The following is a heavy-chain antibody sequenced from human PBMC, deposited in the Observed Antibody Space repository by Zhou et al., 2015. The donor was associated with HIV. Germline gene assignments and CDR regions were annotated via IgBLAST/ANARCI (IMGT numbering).Heavy chain of an antibody. Sequence: QVQLVQSGAEVKKPGSSVKVSCKASGGTFSSYAISWVRQAPGQGLEWMGGIIPIFGTANYAQKFQGRVTITADESTSTAYMELSSLRSEDTAVYYCARENSSSWITRDYYYYYGNGRLGPRDHGHRSP. J-gene: IGHJ6*02. CDR1: GGTFSSYA. V-gene: IGHV1-69*01. CDR2: IIPIFGTA. D-gene: IGHD6-13*01. CDR3: ARENSSSWITRDYYYYYGNGR.